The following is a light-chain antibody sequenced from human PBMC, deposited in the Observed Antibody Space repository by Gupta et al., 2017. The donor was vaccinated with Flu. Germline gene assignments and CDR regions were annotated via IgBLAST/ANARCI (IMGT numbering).Light chain of an antibody. Sequence: QSALTQPASVSGSPGQPITVSCSGTSSDVGEYNFVSWYQQHPGKAPKLMIYEVNNRPSGVSNRFSGSKSGNTASLTISGLRAEDEADYYCSSYTRSGTYVFGIGTKVTVL. J-gene: IGLJ1*01. CDR2: EVN. CDR1: SSDVGEYNF. CDR3: SSYTRSGTYV. V-gene: IGLV2-14*01.